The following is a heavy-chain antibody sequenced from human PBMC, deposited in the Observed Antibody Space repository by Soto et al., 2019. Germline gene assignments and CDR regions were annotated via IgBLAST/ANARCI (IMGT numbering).Heavy chain of an antibody. CDR1: GYTFTNYY. CDR3: ARVYSSGFEY. CDR2: INPSGGST. Sequence: GASVKVSCKASGYTFTNYYLHWVRQAPGQGLEWMGIINPSGGSTTYAQKFQGRVTMTRDTSTSTVYMELSSLRSEDTAVYYCARVYSSGFEYWGQGTLVTVSS. J-gene: IGHJ4*02. V-gene: IGHV1-46*01. D-gene: IGHD6-19*01.